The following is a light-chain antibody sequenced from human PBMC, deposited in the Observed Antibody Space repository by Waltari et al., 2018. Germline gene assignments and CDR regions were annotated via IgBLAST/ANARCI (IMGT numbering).Light chain of an antibody. V-gene: IGKV3-15*01. J-gene: IGKJ5*01. CDR2: GVS. CDR1: QSVSSN. Sequence: EIVMTQSPATLSVSPGERATLSCRASQSVSSNLAWYQQKPGQAPRLLIYGVSTRATGIPARFSGSGSGTEFTLTISSLQSEDFAVYYCQQYNNWPRSVGQGTRLEIK. CDR3: QQYNNWPRS.